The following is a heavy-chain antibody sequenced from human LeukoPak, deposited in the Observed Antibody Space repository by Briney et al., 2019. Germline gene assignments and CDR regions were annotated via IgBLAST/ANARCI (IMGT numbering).Heavy chain of an antibody. CDR2: IYYSGST. V-gene: IGHV4-59*08. CDR3: ARHYGSGSYYSTEFDY. D-gene: IGHD3-10*01. CDR1: GGSISSYY. J-gene: IGHJ4*02. Sequence: SETLSLTCTVSGGSISSYYWSWIPQPPGKGLEWIGYIYYSGSTNYNPSLKSRVTISVDTSKNQFSLKLSSVTAADTAVYYCARHYGSGSYYSTEFDYWGQGTLVTVSS.